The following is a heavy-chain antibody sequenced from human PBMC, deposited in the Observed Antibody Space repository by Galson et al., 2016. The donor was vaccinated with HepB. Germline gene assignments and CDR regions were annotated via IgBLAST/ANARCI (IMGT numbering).Heavy chain of an antibody. Sequence: SVKVSCKASGYSLTGYAMHWVRQVPGQGLEWMGWINPNTGDTNYAQPFQGRVTMTRDTSISTAYMELIRLRSDDTAIYYCVTLAINPYYYYMDVWGRGTTVTVSS. V-gene: IGHV1-2*02. CDR2: INPNTGDT. CDR1: GYSLTGYA. CDR3: VTLAINPYYYYMDV. D-gene: IGHD2-21*01. J-gene: IGHJ6*03.